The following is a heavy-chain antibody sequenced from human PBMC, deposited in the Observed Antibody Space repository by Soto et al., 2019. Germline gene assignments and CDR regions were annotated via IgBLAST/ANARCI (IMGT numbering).Heavy chain of an antibody. CDR1: GFSLSTSGEA. Sequence: QITLKESGTALVKPTQTLTLTCTFSGFSLSTSGEAVGWIRQPPGEALEWLALIYWDDDNRYNPTLKTRLTITKDTSKNQLVLTLTNMDPVDTATYYCAHYVSASPAGWFDPWGQGILVTVSS. CDR3: AHYVSASPAGWFDP. CDR2: IYWDDDN. J-gene: IGHJ5*02. D-gene: IGHD3-10*01. V-gene: IGHV2-5*02.